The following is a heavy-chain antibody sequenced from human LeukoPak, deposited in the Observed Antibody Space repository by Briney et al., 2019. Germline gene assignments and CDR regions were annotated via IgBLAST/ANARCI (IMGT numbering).Heavy chain of an antibody. Sequence: GGSLGLSCAASGFTFSSYWMSWVRQAPGKGLEWVANIKQDGSEKYYVDSVKGRSTISRDNAKNSLYLQMNSLRAEDTAVYYCARVWSYSSSWYYFDYWGQGTLVTVSS. J-gene: IGHJ4*02. CDR3: ARVWSYSSSWYYFDY. D-gene: IGHD6-13*01. CDR2: IKQDGSEK. CDR1: GFTFSSYW. V-gene: IGHV3-7*01.